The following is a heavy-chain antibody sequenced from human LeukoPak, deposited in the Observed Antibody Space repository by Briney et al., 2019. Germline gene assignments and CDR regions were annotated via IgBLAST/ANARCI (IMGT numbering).Heavy chain of an antibody. Sequence: ASVKVSCKASGYTFTSYGISWVRQAPGQGLEWMGWISAYNGNTNYAQKLQGRVTMTTDTSTSTAYMELRSLTSDDTAVYYCARGSPTYYYDSSGYSPWGQGTLVTVSS. CDR1: GYTFTSYG. CDR3: ARGSPTYYYDSSGYSP. CDR2: ISAYNGNT. J-gene: IGHJ5*02. V-gene: IGHV1-18*01. D-gene: IGHD3-22*01.